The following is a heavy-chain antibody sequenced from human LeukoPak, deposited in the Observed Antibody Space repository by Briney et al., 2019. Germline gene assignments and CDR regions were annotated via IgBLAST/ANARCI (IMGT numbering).Heavy chain of an antibody. J-gene: IGHJ3*02. D-gene: IGHD3-9*01. Sequence: GGSLRLSCAASGFTFSSYAMSWARQAPGKGLEWVSAISGSGGSTYYADSVKGRFTISRDNSKNTLYLQMNSLRAEDTAVYYCAKDPPPYDILTGRGYDAFDIWGQGTMVTVSS. V-gene: IGHV3-23*01. CDR2: ISGSGGST. CDR3: AKDPPPYDILTGRGYDAFDI. CDR1: GFTFSSYA.